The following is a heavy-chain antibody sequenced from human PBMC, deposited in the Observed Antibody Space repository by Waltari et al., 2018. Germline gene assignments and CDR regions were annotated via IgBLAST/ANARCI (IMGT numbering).Heavy chain of an antibody. D-gene: IGHD3-22*01. J-gene: IGHJ4*02. Sequence: QVQLVQSGAEVKKPGASVTVSCKVSGYTLNELSMHWVRQAPGKGLEWMGGFDPEDGETIYAQKFQGRVTMTEDTSTDTAYMELSSLRSEDTAVYYCATAQNYYDSSGPKLAWYFDYWGQGTLVTVSS. CDR1: GYTLNELS. CDR2: FDPEDGET. V-gene: IGHV1-24*01. CDR3: ATAQNYYDSSGPKLAWYFDY.